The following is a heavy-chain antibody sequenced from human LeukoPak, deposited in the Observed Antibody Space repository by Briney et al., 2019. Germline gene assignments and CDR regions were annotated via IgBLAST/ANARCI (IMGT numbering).Heavy chain of an antibody. J-gene: IGHJ3*02. D-gene: IGHD6-6*01. CDR2: MNPNSGNT. CDR3: ARGSRGIAARRFDAFDI. Sequence: ASVKVSCKASGYTFTSYDINGVRQATGQGLEWMGWMNPNSGNTGYAQKFQGRVTMTRNTSISTAYMELSSLRSEDTAVYYCARGSRGIAARRFDAFDIWGQGTMVTVSS. CDR1: GYTFTSYD. V-gene: IGHV1-8*01.